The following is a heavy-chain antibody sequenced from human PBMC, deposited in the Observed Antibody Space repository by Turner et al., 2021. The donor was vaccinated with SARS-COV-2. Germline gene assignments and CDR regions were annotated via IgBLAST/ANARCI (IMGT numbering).Heavy chain of an antibody. CDR2: IGGSGGST. Sequence: EVQLFESGGGLVQPGGSLILPCAASGFTFSSYAMSWVRQAPGKGLEGVSAIGGSGGSTYYADSVKGRFTISRDNSKNTLYLQMNSLRAEDTAVYYCAKADRVMIVVVITLFDYWGQGTLVTVSS. D-gene: IGHD3-22*01. CDR3: AKADRVMIVVVITLFDY. V-gene: IGHV3-23*01. CDR1: GFTFSSYA. J-gene: IGHJ4*02.